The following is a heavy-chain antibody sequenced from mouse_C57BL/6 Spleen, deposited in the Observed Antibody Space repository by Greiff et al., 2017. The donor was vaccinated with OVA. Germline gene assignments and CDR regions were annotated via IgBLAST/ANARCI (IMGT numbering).Heavy chain of an antibody. CDR2: ISSGSSAI. V-gene: IGHV5-17*01. CDR3: ARHYSNYRYFDV. J-gene: IGHJ1*03. Sequence: EVNVVESGGGLVKPGGSLKLSCAASGFTFSDYGMHWVRQAPEKGLEWVAYISSGSSAIYYADTVKGRFTISRDNAKNTLFLQMTSLRSEDTAMYYCARHYSNYRYFDVWGTGTTVTVSS. D-gene: IGHD2-5*01. CDR1: GFTFSDYG.